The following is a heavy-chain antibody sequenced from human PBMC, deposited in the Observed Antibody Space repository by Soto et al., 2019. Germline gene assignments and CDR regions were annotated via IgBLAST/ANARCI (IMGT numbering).Heavy chain of an antibody. Sequence: PSETLSLTCTVSGGSISSSSYYWGWIRQPPGKGLEWIGSIYYSGSTYYNPSLKSRVTISVDTSKNQFSLKLSSVTAADTAVYYCAKTRGGRELLYYFDYWGQGTLVTVSS. V-gene: IGHV4-39*01. CDR2: IYYSGST. CDR3: AKTRGGRELLYYFDY. J-gene: IGHJ4*02. CDR1: GGSISSSSYY. D-gene: IGHD1-26*01.